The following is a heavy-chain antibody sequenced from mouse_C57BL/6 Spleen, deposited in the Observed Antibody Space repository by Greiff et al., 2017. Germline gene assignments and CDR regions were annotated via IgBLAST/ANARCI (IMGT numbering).Heavy chain of an antibody. J-gene: IGHJ1*03. Sequence: EVKLVESGGGLVQPGGSLKLSCAASGFTFSDYGMAWVRQAPRKGPEWVAFISNLAYSIYYADTVTGRFTISRENAKNTLYLEMSSLRSEDTAMYYCARSYYGSILYWYFDVWGTGTTVTVSS. CDR1: GFTFSDYG. V-gene: IGHV5-15*01. CDR2: ISNLAYSI. CDR3: ARSYYGSILYWYFDV. D-gene: IGHD1-1*01.